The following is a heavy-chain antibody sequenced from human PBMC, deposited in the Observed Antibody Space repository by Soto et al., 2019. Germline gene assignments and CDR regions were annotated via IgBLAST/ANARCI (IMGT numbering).Heavy chain of an antibody. CDR3: AKELRYYDSSGYYYDLFDY. Sequence: PGGSLRLSCAASGFTFSSYAMSWVRQAPGKGLEWVSAISGSGGSTYYADSVKGLFTISRDNSKNTLYLQMNSLRAEDTAVYYCAKELRYYDSSGYYYDLFDYWGQGTLVTVSS. J-gene: IGHJ4*02. D-gene: IGHD3-22*01. CDR2: ISGSGGST. V-gene: IGHV3-23*01. CDR1: GFTFSSYA.